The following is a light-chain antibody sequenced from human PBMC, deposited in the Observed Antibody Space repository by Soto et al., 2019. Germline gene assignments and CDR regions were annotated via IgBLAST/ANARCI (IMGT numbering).Light chain of an antibody. V-gene: IGKV3-11*01. J-gene: IGKJ5*01. Sequence: EIVLTQSPATLSFSPGERATLSFRASQSVSSYLAWYQQKPGQAPRLLIYDASNRATGIPARFSGSGSGTDFTLTISRLEPEDFAVFYCQQYGSSITFGQGTRLEIK. CDR2: DAS. CDR1: QSVSSY. CDR3: QQYGSSIT.